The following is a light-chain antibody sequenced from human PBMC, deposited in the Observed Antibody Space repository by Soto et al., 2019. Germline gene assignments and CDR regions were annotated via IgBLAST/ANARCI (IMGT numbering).Light chain of an antibody. Sequence: ETVLTQSPATLSVSPGERVTLSCMASETVSTNLAWYQQRPGQAPRLLIYDVSTGATGIPARFSGRRSGTEFTLTISSLQSEDFGVYYCQQYNSWPQTFGQGTKVDIK. J-gene: IGKJ1*01. V-gene: IGKV3-15*01. CDR3: QQYNSWPQT. CDR1: ETVSTN. CDR2: DVS.